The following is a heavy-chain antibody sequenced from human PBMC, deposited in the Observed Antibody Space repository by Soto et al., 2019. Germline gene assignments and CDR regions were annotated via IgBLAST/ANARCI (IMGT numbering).Heavy chain of an antibody. CDR3: ASVYYDSSGYVDY. J-gene: IGHJ4*02. V-gene: IGHV3-72*01. CDR1: GFTFSDHY. D-gene: IGHD3-22*01. Sequence: GESLKISCAASGFTFSDHYMDWVRQAPGKGLEWVGRTRNKANSYTTEYAASVKGRFTISRDDSKNSLYLQMNSLKTEDTAVYYCASVYYDSSGYVDYWGQGTLVTVSS. CDR2: TRNKANSYTT.